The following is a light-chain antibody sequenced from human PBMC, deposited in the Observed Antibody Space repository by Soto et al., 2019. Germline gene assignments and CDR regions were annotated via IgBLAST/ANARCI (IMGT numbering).Light chain of an antibody. CDR3: EAWDSNLSGGV. CDR1: RSNIGNNY. CDR2: DND. Sequence: QCVLTQPHSVSAAPRQKVTVSCSGRRSNIGNNYVSWYQHLPGTATKLLIYDNDKRPSGIPDRFSASKSGTSATLDITGLQTGDEADYYCEAWDSNLSGGVFGGGTQLTVL. V-gene: IGLV1-51*01. J-gene: IGLJ3*02.